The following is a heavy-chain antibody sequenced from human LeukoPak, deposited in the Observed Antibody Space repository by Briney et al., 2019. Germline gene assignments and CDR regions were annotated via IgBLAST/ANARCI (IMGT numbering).Heavy chain of an antibody. D-gene: IGHD1-26*01. CDR3: AGTNSGTYRRGY. CDR1: GFTFSSYS. Sequence: GGSLRLSCAASGFTFSSYSMNWVRQAPGKGLEWVSSISSSSSYIYYADSVKGRFTISRDNAKNSLYLQMNSLRGEDTAVYYCAGTNSGTYRRGYWGQGTLVTVSS. J-gene: IGHJ4*02. CDR2: ISSSSSYI. V-gene: IGHV3-21*06.